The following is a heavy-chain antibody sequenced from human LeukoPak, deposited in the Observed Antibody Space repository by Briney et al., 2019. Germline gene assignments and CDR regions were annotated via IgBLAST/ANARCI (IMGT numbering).Heavy chain of an antibody. V-gene: IGHV4-34*01. J-gene: IGHJ6*03. Sequence: SETLSLTCAVYGGSFSGYYWSWIRQPPGKGLEWIGEINHSGSTNYNPSLKSRVTISVDTSKNQFSLKLSSVTAADTAVYYCARQGRYYDFWSGYSPGRYYYYYYMDVWGKGTTVTVSS. CDR3: ARQGRYYDFWSGYSPGRYYYYYYMDV. CDR2: INHSGST. D-gene: IGHD3-3*01. CDR1: GGSFSGYY.